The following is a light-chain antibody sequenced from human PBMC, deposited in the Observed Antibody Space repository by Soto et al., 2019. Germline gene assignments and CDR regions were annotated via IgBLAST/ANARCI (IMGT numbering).Light chain of an antibody. Sequence: EIVLTQSPGTLSLSPGERATLSCRASQSVSSNYLAWYQHKYGRAPRLLFYGASSRATGIPDRFSGSGAGTDFTLTISRLEPEDFAVYYCHQYGSSPLTFGGGTKVEI. J-gene: IGKJ4*01. CDR3: HQYGSSPLT. CDR1: QSVSSNY. V-gene: IGKV3-20*01. CDR2: GAS.